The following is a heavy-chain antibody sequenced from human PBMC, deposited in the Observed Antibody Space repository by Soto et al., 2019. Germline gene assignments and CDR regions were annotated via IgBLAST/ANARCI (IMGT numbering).Heavy chain of an antibody. D-gene: IGHD3-10*01. CDR2: IYYSGST. Sequence: SETLSLTCTVSGGSISSSSYYWGWIRQPPGKGLEWIGSIYYSGSTYYNPSLKSRVTISVDTSKNQFSLKLSSVTAADTAVYYCASPWFGESFDPWGQGTLVTVSS. CDR3: ASPWFGESFDP. CDR1: GGSISSSSYY. J-gene: IGHJ5*02. V-gene: IGHV4-39*01.